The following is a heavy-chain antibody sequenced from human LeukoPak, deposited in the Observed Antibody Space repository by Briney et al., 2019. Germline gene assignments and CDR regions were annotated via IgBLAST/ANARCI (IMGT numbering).Heavy chain of an antibody. V-gene: IGHV4-34*01. D-gene: IGHD3-3*01. CDR2: INHSGST. CDR1: GGSFSGYY. Sequence: PSEALSLTCAVYGGSFSGYYWSWIRQPPGKGLEWIGEINHSGSTNYNPSLKSRVTISVDTSENQFSLKLSSVTAADTAVYYCARAYHLYYDFWSGYSAFDYWGQGTLVTVSS. J-gene: IGHJ4*02. CDR3: ARAYHLYYDFWSGYSAFDY.